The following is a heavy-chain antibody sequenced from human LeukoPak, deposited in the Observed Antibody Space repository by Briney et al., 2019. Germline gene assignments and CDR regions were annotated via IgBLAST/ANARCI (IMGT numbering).Heavy chain of an antibody. J-gene: IGHJ4*02. CDR1: GGTFSSYA. V-gene: IGHV1-69*04. CDR3: ARAQMEDIVVVPAAPVGDYFDY. CDR2: IIPILGIA. Sequence: ASVKVSCKASGGTFSSYAISWVRQAAGQGLEWMGRIIPILGIANYAQKFQGRVTITADKSTSTAYMELSSLRSEDTAVYYCARAQMEDIVVVPAAPVGDYFDYWGQGTLVTVSS. D-gene: IGHD2-2*01.